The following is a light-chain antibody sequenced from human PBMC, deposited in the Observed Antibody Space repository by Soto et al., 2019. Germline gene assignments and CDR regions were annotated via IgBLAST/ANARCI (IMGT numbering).Light chain of an antibody. CDR1: QSVSSY. V-gene: IGKV3-11*01. CDR3: QQRSSWPLT. CDR2: DAS. Sequence: IVLTQSPATLSLSPGERATLSCRAGQSVSSYLAWYQQKPGQAPRLLIYDASNRATGIPARFSGSGSGTDFTLTISSLEPEDFVVYYCQQRSSWPLTFGQGTKVEIK. J-gene: IGKJ1*01.